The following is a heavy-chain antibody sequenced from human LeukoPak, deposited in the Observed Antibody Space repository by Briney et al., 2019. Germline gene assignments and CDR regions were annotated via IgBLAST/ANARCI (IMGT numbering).Heavy chain of an antibody. CDR3: ARDGIVVVPAAMGGVYYYYYMDV. V-gene: IGHV3-11*01. Sequence: GGSLRLSCAASGFTFSDYYMSWIRQAPGKGVEWVSYISSSGSTIYYADSVKGRFTISRDNAKNSLYLQMNSLRAEDTAVYYCARDGIVVVPAAMGGVYYYYYMDVWGKGTTVTISS. D-gene: IGHD2-2*01. CDR2: ISSSGSTI. J-gene: IGHJ6*03. CDR1: GFTFSDYY.